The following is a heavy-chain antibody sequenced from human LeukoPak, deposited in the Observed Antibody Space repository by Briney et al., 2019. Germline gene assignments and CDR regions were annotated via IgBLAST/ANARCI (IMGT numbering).Heavy chain of an antibody. CDR3: ASHFGT. V-gene: IGHV4-39*01. CDR2: IYYSGST. CDR1: GGSISSSYYY. J-gene: IGHJ4*02. Sequence: SETLSLTCTVSGGSISSSYYYWGWIRQPPGKGLEWIGSIYYSGSTYHNPSLKSRVTISVDTSKNQFSLKLRSVTAADTAVYYCASHFGTWGQGTLVTVSS. D-gene: IGHD3/OR15-3a*01.